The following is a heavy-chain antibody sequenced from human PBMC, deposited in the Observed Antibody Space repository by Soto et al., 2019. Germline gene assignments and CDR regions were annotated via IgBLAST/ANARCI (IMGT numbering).Heavy chain of an antibody. J-gene: IGHJ4*02. Sequence: PSETLSLTCTVSGGSISSYYWSWIRQPPGKGLEWIGYIYYSGSTNYSPSLKSRVTISVDTSKNQFSLKLSSVTAADTAVYYCASHPYTGDSYFDSWGQGTVLTVSS. V-gene: IGHV4-59*01. CDR2: IYYSGST. CDR3: ASHPYTGDSYFDS. CDR1: GGSISSYY. D-gene: IGHD2-21*02.